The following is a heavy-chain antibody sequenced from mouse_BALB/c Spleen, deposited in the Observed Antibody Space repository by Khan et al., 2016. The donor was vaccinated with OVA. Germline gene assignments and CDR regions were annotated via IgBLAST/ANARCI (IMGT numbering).Heavy chain of an antibody. J-gene: IGHJ3*01. V-gene: IGHV9-3-1*01. CDR3: ARSKGKYWFAY. CDR2: INTYTGEP. Sequence: QIPLVQSGPELKKPGETVKISCKASGYTLTNYGMNWVKQAPGKGLKWMGWINTYTGEPTYAEDFKGRIAFSLETSASTAQLQINNLKYEDTATYFCARSKGKYWFAYWGQGTLVTVSA. CDR1: GYTLTNYG. D-gene: IGHD2-1*01.